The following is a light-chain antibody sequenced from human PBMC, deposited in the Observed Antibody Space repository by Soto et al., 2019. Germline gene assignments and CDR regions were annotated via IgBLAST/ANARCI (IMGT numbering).Light chain of an antibody. V-gene: IGKV3-15*01. Sequence: EIVMTQSPAILSVSPGERATLSCRASQSVNRNLAWYQQKPGQAPRLLIYGASTRATGIPARFSGSGSGTEFTLTISSLQSEDFAVYYCQQYNDWPPKYTFGQGTKLEIK. CDR3: QQYNDWPPKYT. CDR2: GAS. J-gene: IGKJ2*01. CDR1: QSVNRN.